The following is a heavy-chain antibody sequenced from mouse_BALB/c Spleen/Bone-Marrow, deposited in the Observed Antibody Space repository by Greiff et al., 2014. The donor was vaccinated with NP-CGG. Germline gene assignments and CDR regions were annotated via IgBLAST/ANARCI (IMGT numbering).Heavy chain of an antibody. D-gene: IGHD2-14*01. CDR2: IDPANGNS. V-gene: IGHV14-3*02. J-gene: IGHJ3*01. CDR1: GFNIKDTY. CDR3: AAYYRYVAGCDY. Sequence: VQLQQSGAELVKPGASVKLSCTASGFNIKDTYMHWVKQRPEQGLEWIGRIDPANGNSNYDPKFQGKATITADTSSNTAYLQLSSLTSEDTAVYYCAAYYRYVAGCDYWGQGTLVTVSA.